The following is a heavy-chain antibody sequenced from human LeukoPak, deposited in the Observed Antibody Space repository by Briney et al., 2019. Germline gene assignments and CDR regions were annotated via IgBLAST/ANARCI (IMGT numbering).Heavy chain of an antibody. J-gene: IGHJ4*02. D-gene: IGHD4-17*01. CDR3: AKAGNYGDYAYYFDY. CDR1: GFTFTDYS. V-gene: IGHV3-23*01. CDR2: ISGSADSK. Sequence: GGSLRLSCAASGFTFTDYSMSWVRQAPGKGLEWVSAISGSADSKYYADSAKGRFTISRDNSKNTLYLQMDSLRAEDTAVYYCAKAGNYGDYAYYFDYWGQGTLVTVSS.